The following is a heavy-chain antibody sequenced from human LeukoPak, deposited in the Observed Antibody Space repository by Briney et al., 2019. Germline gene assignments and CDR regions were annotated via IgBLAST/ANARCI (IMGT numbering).Heavy chain of an antibody. CDR2: IYYSGST. CDR3: ARAIGYSGYDYGPTYFDY. V-gene: IGHV4-59*12. J-gene: IGHJ4*02. D-gene: IGHD5-12*01. Sequence: SGTLSPTCTVSGGSISSFYWSWIRQPPGKGLEWIGYIYYSGSTNYNPSLKSRVTISVDTSKNQFSLKLSSVTAADTAVYYCARAIGYSGYDYGPTYFDYWGQGTLVTVSS. CDR1: GGSISSFY.